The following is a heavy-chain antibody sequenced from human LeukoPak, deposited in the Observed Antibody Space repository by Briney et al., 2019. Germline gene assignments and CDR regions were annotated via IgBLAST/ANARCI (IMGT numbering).Heavy chain of an antibody. CDR2: INHSGST. D-gene: IGHD1-1*01. CDR1: GGSFSGYY. CDR3: VGSGRLRKNVQLERRGGGWFDP. J-gene: IGHJ5*02. Sequence: SETLSLTCAVYGGSFSGYYWSWIRQPPGKGLEWIGEINHSGSTNYNPSLKSRVTISVDTSKNQFSLKLSSVTAADTAVYYCVGSGRLRKNVQLERRGGGWFDPWGQGTLVTVSS. V-gene: IGHV4-34*01.